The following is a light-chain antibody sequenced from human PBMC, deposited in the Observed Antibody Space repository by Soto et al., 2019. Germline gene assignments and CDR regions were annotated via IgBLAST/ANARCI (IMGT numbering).Light chain of an antibody. Sequence: DIQLTQSPSFLSASVGDRVTITCRASQGISNYLAWFQQTPGKVPKRLIYAASNLQSGVPSRFSGSGSGTEFTLTISSLQPEDFATYYCLQHNSYPRTFGQGTKGDIK. CDR3: LQHNSYPRT. J-gene: IGKJ1*01. CDR2: AAS. V-gene: IGKV1-17*03. CDR1: QGISNY.